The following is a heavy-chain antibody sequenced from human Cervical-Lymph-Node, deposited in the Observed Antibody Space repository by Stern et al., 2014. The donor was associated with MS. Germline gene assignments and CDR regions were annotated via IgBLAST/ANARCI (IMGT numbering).Heavy chain of an antibody. D-gene: IGHD2-15*01. CDR2: RSPNSGNT. Sequence: QVQLVQSGAEVKKPGASVTVSCKAAGYTFTRSVMHWVRQAPGQRLEWMGRRSPNSGNTRYSQKCQSRVTFTSDTSASTAYMQVSSLGSEDTAVYYCAREGVGDIIDLWGQGTLVTVSS. V-gene: IGHV1-3*01. CDR1: GYTFTRSV. J-gene: IGHJ5*02. CDR3: AREGVGDIIDL.